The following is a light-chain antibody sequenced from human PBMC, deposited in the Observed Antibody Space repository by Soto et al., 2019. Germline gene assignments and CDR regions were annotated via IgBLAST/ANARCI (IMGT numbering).Light chain of an antibody. Sequence: EVVMTQSPATLSVSPGERVTLSCRASERVHSNLAWYHQKPGQGPSLLIYYASPRATGVQDRFTGSGSGTEFTLTISSLQSEDFGVDHCQRSGTWPPTFGPGTKVEI. CDR2: YAS. CDR3: QRSGTWPPT. J-gene: IGKJ3*01. CDR1: ERVHSN. V-gene: IGKV3-15*01.